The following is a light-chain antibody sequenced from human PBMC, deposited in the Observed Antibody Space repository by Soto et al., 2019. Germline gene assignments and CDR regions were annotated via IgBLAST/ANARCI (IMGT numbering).Light chain of an antibody. V-gene: IGLV2-23*02. CDR2: EVS. CDR3: CSYAGSGKVV. CDR1: SSDSGSYNL. J-gene: IGLJ3*02. Sequence: QSVLTQPASVSGSLGQSISISCTGTSSDSGSYNLVSWYQQYPGKAPKLMILEVSERPSGVSNRFSGSKSGDTASLTISGLQAEDEADYYCCSYAGSGKVVFGGGTKVTVL.